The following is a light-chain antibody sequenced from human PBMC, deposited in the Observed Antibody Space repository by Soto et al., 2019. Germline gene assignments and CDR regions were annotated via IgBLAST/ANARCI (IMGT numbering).Light chain of an antibody. CDR1: SSNIGTNT. CDR2: SND. Sequence: QSVLTQPPAASGTPGQRVTISCSGSSSNIGTNTVNWYQQLPGTAPKLLIYSNDLRPSVVPDRFSGSKSGTSASLAISGLQSEDEADYYCEAWDDSLYGAVFGGGTKVTVL. CDR3: EAWDDSLYGAV. V-gene: IGLV1-44*01. J-gene: IGLJ2*01.